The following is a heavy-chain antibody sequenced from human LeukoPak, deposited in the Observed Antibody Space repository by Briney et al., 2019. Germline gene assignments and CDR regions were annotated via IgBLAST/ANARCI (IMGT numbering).Heavy chain of an antibody. V-gene: IGHV1-2*02. CDR1: GYTFTGYY. CDR2: INPNRGGT. CDR3: ASGYCSSTSCSPHHYYYYMDV. J-gene: IGHJ6*03. Sequence: ASVTVSCKASGYTFTGYYMQWVRQAPGQGVERMGWINPNRGGTIYAQKFQGRVTMPRDTSISTAYMELSRLRSDDTAVYYCASGYCSSTSCSPHHYYYYMDVWGKGTTVTVSS. D-gene: IGHD2-2*03.